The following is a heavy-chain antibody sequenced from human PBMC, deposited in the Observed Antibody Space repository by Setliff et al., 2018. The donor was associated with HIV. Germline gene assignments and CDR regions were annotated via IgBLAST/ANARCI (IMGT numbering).Heavy chain of an antibody. J-gene: IGHJ6*03. Sequence: ASVKVSCKASGYTFTSYYMHWVRQAPGQGLEWMGIINPSGGSTSYAQKFQGRVTMTRDTSTGTVYMELSSLRSEDTAVYYCARVQTMAVAGTQYYYMDVWGKGTTVTVSS. CDR2: INPSGGST. CDR1: GYTFTSYY. CDR3: ARVQTMAVAGTQYYYMDV. V-gene: IGHV1-46*01. D-gene: IGHD6-19*01.